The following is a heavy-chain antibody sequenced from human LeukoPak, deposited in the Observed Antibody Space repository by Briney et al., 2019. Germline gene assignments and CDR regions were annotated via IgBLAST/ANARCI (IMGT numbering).Heavy chain of an antibody. D-gene: IGHD6-19*01. Sequence: PSQTLSLTCSVSDGSISNYYWSWIRQPPGKGLEWIRYIDYIGSTNYNPSLKSRVTISVDTSKNHFSLKLSSVTAADTAVYYCARVGGVSGWHEYFQHWGQGTLVTVSS. J-gene: IGHJ1*01. V-gene: IGHV4-59*01. CDR2: IDYIGST. CDR3: ARVGGVSGWHEYFQH. CDR1: DGSISNYY.